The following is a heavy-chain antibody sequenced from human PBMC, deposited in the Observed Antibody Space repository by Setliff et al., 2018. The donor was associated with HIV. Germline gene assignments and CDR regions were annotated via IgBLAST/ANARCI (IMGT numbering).Heavy chain of an antibody. Sequence: ASVKVSCQASGYTLTDYYIHWVRQAPGQGLEWMGRINPNNGGTNYAQKFQGRVTMTRDTSISTAYMELSRLRSDDTAVYYCARDGYYDSSGYSAFDIWGQGTMVTVSS. CDR1: GYTLTDYY. D-gene: IGHD3-22*01. J-gene: IGHJ3*02. V-gene: IGHV1-2*06. CDR2: INPNNGGT. CDR3: ARDGYYDSSGYSAFDI.